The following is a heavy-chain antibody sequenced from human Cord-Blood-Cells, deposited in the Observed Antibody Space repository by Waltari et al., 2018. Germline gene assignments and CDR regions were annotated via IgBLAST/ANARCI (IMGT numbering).Heavy chain of an antibody. CDR3: TRADGMITFVGVIVADY. V-gene: IGHV3-49*05. J-gene: IGHJ4*02. CDR2: IRSKAYGETT. CDR1: GFTFGDYA. Sequence: EVQLVESGGGLVKPGRSLRLSCTASGFTFGDYAMSWFRQAPGKGLEWVGFIRSKAYGETTEYAASVKGRFTISRDDSKSIAYLQMNSLKTEDTAVYYCTRADGMITFVGVIVADYWGQGTLVTVSS. D-gene: IGHD3-16*02.